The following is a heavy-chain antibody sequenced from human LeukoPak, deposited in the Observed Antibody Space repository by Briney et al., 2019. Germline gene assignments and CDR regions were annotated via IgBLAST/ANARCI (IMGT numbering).Heavy chain of an antibody. CDR1: GYTFTSYG. Sequence: ASVKVSCKASGYTFTSYGISWVRQAPGQGLEWMGWISAYNGNTNYVQKLQGRVTITTDTSTSTAYMELRSLRSDDTAVYYCARDFVLLWFGESPNFEYWGQGTLVTVSS. D-gene: IGHD3-10*01. V-gene: IGHV1-18*01. CDR3: ARDFVLLWFGESPNFEY. CDR2: ISAYNGNT. J-gene: IGHJ4*02.